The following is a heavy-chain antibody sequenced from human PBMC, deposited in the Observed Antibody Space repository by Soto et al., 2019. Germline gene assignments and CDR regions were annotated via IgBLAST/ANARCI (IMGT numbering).Heavy chain of an antibody. CDR1: GSTFNNFA. J-gene: IGHJ4*02. V-gene: IGHV1-69*06. Sequence: QVVLLQSGSEVKEPGSSVRVSCQISGSTFNNFAFSWVRQAPGHGPEWMGGIVVISNTVVYSQRFQDRVTITADTSTNTLYMELGSLTFEDTAVYYCARAIKRWEVHYYFDYWGQGTLVTVSS. CDR3: ARAIKRWEVHYYFDY. CDR2: IVVISNTV. D-gene: IGHD1-26*01.